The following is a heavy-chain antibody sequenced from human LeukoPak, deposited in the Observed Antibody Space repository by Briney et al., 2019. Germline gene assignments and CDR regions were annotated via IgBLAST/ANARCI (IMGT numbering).Heavy chain of an antibody. CDR3: ARRKDTYYYDSSGYLAFDI. CDR1: GFTFSSYS. CDR2: ISSSSSTI. D-gene: IGHD3-22*01. J-gene: IGHJ3*02. V-gene: IGHV3-48*04. Sequence: GGSLRLSCAASGFTFSSYSMNWVRQAPGKGLEWVSYISSSSSTIYYADSVKGRFTISRDNAKNSLYLQMNSLRAEDTAVYYCARRKDTYYYDSSGYLAFDIWGQGTMVTVSS.